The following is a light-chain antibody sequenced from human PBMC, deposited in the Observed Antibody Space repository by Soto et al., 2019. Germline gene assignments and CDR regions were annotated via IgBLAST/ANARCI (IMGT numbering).Light chain of an antibody. Sequence: DIQMTQSPSSVSASVGDTVTITCRASQAVSTWLAWYQQRPGKAPNLLIYAASSLQIGVPSRFSGSGSGTDFPLTIAGVQPEDFATYYCQQGLSFPITFGQGTRLDIK. CDR1: QAVSTW. V-gene: IGKV1-12*01. CDR3: QQGLSFPIT. CDR2: AAS. J-gene: IGKJ5*01.